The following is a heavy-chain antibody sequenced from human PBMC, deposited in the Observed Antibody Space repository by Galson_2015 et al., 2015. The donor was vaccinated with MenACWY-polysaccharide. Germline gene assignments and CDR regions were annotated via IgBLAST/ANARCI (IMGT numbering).Heavy chain of an antibody. D-gene: IGHD2-2*01. J-gene: IGHJ4*02. CDR1: GFSLSSYA. V-gene: IGHV3-23*01. Sequence: SLRLSCAASGFSLSSYATSWVRQAPGKGLEWVSALSASGGNTKFADSVKGRFTISRDNSKNTLYLPMNSLRAEDTAVYYCARDWGAVVPTAIGFSFDYWGQGTLVTVSS. CDR2: LSASGGNT. CDR3: ARDWGAVVPTAIGFSFDY.